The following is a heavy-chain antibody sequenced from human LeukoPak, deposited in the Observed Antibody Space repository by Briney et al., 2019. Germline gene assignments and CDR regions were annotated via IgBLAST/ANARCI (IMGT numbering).Heavy chain of an antibody. Sequence: SETLSLTCTVSGGSMSSYYWSWIRQPPGKGLEWIGNIYSSGSTNYNPSLKSRVTISLDTSKNQFSLKLSSVTAADTAVYYCARQYSYGYYFDYWGQGTLVTVSS. CDR2: IYSSGST. V-gene: IGHV4-59*01. CDR3: ARQYSYGYYFDY. CDR1: GGSMSSYY. J-gene: IGHJ4*02. D-gene: IGHD5-18*01.